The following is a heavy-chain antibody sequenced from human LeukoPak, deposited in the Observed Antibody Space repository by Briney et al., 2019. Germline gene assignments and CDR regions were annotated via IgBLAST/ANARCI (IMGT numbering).Heavy chain of an antibody. CDR2: IYPGDSDT. Sequence: GESLKISCKGSGYSFTSYWIGWVRQMPGKGLEWMGIIYPGDSDTRYSPSFQGQVTISADKSISTAYLQWSSLKASDTAMYYCARFSILSSYYGSGKSGHYYYYYMDVWGKGTTVTISS. V-gene: IGHV5-51*01. CDR3: ARFSILSSYYGSGKSGHYYYYYMDV. CDR1: GYSFTSYW. J-gene: IGHJ6*03. D-gene: IGHD3-10*01.